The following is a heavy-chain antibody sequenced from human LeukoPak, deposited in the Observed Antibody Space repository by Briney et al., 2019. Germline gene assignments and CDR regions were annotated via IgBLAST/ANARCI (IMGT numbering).Heavy chain of an antibody. CDR1: GFTFSSYA. CDR3: ATEVVVITTSVETIDDY. CDR2: ISGSGGST. Sequence: GGSLRLSCAASGFTFSSYAMSWVRQAPGKGPEWVSAISGSGGSTYYADSVKGRFTISRDNSKNTLYLQMNSLRAEDTAVYYCATEVVVITTSVETIDDYWGQGTLVTVSS. V-gene: IGHV3-23*01. D-gene: IGHD3-22*01. J-gene: IGHJ4*02.